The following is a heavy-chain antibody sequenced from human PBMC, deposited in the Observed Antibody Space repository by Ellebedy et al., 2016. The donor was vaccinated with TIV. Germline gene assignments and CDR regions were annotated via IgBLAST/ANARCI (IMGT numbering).Heavy chain of an antibody. CDR2: INAGNGNT. D-gene: IGHD1-26*01. CDR3: ARGRPGSRLKGNDAFDI. Sequence: ASVKVSXKASGYTFTSYAMHWVRQAPGQRLEWMGWINAGNGNTKYSQKFQGRVTITRDTSASTAYMELSSLRSEDTAVYYCARGRPGSRLKGNDAFDIWGQGTMVTVSS. V-gene: IGHV1-3*01. J-gene: IGHJ3*02. CDR1: GYTFTSYA.